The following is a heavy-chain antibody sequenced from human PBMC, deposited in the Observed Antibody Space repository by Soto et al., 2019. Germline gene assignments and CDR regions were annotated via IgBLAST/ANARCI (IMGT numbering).Heavy chain of an antibody. CDR2: IYPGDSDT. CDR3: ARRGYCTNGVCYTSNWFDP. J-gene: IGHJ5*02. D-gene: IGHD2-8*01. Sequence: GESLKISCKGSGYSFTSYWIGWVRQMPGKGLEWMGIIYPGDSDTRYSPSFQGQVTISADKSISTAYLQWSSLKASDTAMYYCARRGYCTNGVCYTSNWFDPWGQGTLVTVSS. V-gene: IGHV5-51*01. CDR1: GYSFTSYW.